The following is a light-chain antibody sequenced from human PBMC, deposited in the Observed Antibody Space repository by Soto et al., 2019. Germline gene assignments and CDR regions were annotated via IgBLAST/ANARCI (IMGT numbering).Light chain of an antibody. CDR1: SSDVGAYNY. CDR2: DVT. J-gene: IGLJ1*01. CDR3: TSYTTSSTYV. V-gene: IGLV2-14*01. Sequence: QSVLTQPASVSGSPGQSIAISCTGTSSDVGAYNYVFWYQQYPGKAPKLIIYDVTNRPSGVSDRFSGSKSGNTASLTISGLQAEDEADYYCTSYTTSSTYVFGTGTQLTVL.